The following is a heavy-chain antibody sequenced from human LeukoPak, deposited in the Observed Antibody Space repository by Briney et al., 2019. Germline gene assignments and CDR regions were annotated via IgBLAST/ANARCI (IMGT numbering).Heavy chain of an antibody. CDR2: INPSGGSA. J-gene: IGHJ6*03. CDR1: GYTFTSYY. Sequence: GASVKVSCKASGYTFTSYYMHWVRQAPGQGLEWMGIINPSGGSASYAQKFQGRVTMTEDTSTDTAYMELSSLRSEDTAVYYCATVGTAMVQNHYYYYYYMDVWGKGTTVTVSS. V-gene: IGHV1-46*01. CDR3: ATVGTAMVQNHYYYYYYMDV. D-gene: IGHD5-18*01.